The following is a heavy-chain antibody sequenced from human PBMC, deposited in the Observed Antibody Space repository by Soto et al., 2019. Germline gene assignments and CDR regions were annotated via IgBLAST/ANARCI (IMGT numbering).Heavy chain of an antibody. V-gene: IGHV5-51*03. Sequence: NPGESLKISCKGSGYSFTSYWICWVRQMPGKGLEWMGIIYPCYSDTRYSPSFQGQGTISSDNSISTAYLQWSSLQASDTVMYYCARTSKPGIEVYENGPSDSWGQGTLVTVSS. CDR1: GYSFTSYW. D-gene: IGHD6-19*01. J-gene: IGHJ4*02. CDR3: ARTSKPGIEVYENGPSDS. CDR2: IYPCYSDT.